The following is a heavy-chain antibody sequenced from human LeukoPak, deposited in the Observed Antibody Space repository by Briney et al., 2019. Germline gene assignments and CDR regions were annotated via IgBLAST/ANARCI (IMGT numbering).Heavy chain of an antibody. CDR2: IYPGDSDT. CDR1: GYRLTSYW. CDR3: ARPPYYDSSSVDI. V-gene: IGHV5-51*01. J-gene: IGHJ3*02. D-gene: IGHD3-22*01. Sequence: GESLKISCKGSGYRLTSYWIGWGRRMPGKGLEWMGIIYPGDSDTRYSPSFQGQVTISADKSISTAYLQWSSLKASDTAMYYRARPPYYDSSSVDIWGQGTMVTVSS.